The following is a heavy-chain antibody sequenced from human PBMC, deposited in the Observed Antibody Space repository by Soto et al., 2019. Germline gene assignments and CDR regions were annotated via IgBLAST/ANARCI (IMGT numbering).Heavy chain of an antibody. Sequence: SETLSLTCTVSGGSISSYYWSWIRQSPGKGLEWIGYIYNSGSTYYNPSLKTRVTISADTSRNQFSLKVSSVTAADTAMYYCARDLRLDSWGQGTLVTVSS. J-gene: IGHJ4*02. CDR3: ARDLRLDS. CDR1: GGSISSYY. V-gene: IGHV4-59*06. CDR2: IYNSGST.